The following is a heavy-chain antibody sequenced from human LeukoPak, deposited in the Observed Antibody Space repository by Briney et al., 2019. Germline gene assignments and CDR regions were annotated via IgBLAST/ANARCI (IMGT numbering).Heavy chain of an antibody. CDR3: ARRTLHSGGSFHDY. Sequence: GEPLQISCKGSGYSFTSYWIGWVRQMPGKGLEWMGIFYPGDSDTRYSPSFQGQVTISADKSISTAYLQWSSLKASDTAMYYCARRTLHSGGSFHDYWGQGTLVTVSS. V-gene: IGHV5-51*01. J-gene: IGHJ4*02. CDR1: GYSFTSYW. CDR2: FYPGDSDT. D-gene: IGHD2-15*01.